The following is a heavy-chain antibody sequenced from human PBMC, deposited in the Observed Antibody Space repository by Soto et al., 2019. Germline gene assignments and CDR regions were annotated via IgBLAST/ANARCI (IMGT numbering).Heavy chain of an antibody. D-gene: IGHD1-7*01. CDR2: VNPNSGVT. V-gene: IGHV1-2*02. CDR1: GFTFTKFY. J-gene: IGHJ4*02. CDR3: ARATITGTIIDF. Sequence: AAVKVTCKSSGFTFTKFYIHWVRQVPGQGLEWMGWVNPNSGVTNYVQRFQGRVTMTKDTSINAAYMELSGLRSDDTAVYFCARATITGTIIDFWGQGTLVTVSS.